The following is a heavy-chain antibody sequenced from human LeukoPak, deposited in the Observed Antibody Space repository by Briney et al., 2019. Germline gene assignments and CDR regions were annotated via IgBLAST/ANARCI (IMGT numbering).Heavy chain of an antibody. Sequence: PGGSLRLSCAASGFTFSSYWMSWVRQAPGKGLEWVANIKQDGSEKYYVDSVKGRFTISRDNAKNSLYLQMNSLRAEDTAVYYCARWVPGSSWSPYFDYWGQGTLVTVSS. J-gene: IGHJ4*02. V-gene: IGHV3-7*01. CDR2: IKQDGSEK. CDR3: ARWVPGSSWSPYFDY. CDR1: GFTFSSYW. D-gene: IGHD6-13*01.